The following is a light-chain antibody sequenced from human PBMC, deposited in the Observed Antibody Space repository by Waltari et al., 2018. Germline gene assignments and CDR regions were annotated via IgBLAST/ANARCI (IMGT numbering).Light chain of an antibody. Sequence: QSVLTQPPSASGTPGQRVTISCSGSSSNIGRNTVNWYQQFPGTAPKLLISTNSQRPSGVPDRCSGSKSGTSASLAISGLQSEDEADYYCAAWDGSLNGWVFGGGTKLTVL. CDR1: SSNIGRNT. J-gene: IGLJ3*02. CDR2: TNS. V-gene: IGLV1-44*01. CDR3: AAWDGSLNGWV.